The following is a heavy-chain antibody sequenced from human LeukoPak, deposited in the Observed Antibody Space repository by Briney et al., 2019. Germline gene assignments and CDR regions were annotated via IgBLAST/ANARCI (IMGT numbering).Heavy chain of an antibody. Sequence: GGSLRLSCAASGFTFSSYWMHWVRQVPGKGPVWVSRINSDGSSTSYADSVKGRFTISRDNAKNTLYLQMNSLRAEDTAVYYCAKSGSKYRGYYYYYMDVWGKGTTVTISS. CDR1: GFTFSSYW. CDR3: AKSGSKYRGYYYYYMDV. D-gene: IGHD2-2*01. J-gene: IGHJ6*03. CDR2: INSDGSST. V-gene: IGHV3-74*01.